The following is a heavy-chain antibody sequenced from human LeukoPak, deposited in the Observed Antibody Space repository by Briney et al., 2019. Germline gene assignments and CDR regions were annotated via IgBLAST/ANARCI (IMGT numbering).Heavy chain of an antibody. D-gene: IGHD2-15*01. CDR2: INHSGST. V-gene: IGHV4-34*01. CDR1: GGSFSGYY. CDR3: ARGRGRARSTFDY. J-gene: IGHJ4*02. Sequence: PSETLSLTCAVYGGSFSGYYWSWIRQPPGKGLEWIGEINHSGSTNYNPSLKSRVTISVDTSKNQFSLKLGSVTAADTAVYYCARGRGRARSTFDYWGQGTLVTVSS.